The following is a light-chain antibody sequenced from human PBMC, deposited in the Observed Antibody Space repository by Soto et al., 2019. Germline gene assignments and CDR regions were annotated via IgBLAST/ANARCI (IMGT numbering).Light chain of an antibody. CDR1: NSNIGENF. V-gene: IGLV1-51*01. CDR3: AAFDSSITAMV. J-gene: IGLJ2*01. CDR2: DDT. Sequence: QSVLTQPPSVSAAPGQSVTISCSGANSNIGENFVSWYQQFPGTAPKLLIYDDTTRPSGIPERFSGSKSGTSATLGITGLQTGDEANYYCAAFDSSITAMVFGGGTKLTVL.